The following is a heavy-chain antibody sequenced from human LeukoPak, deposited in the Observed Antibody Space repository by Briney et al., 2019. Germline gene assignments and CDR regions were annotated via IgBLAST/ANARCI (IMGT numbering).Heavy chain of an antibody. CDR3: ARGAYDWDY. J-gene: IGHJ4*02. Sequence: PGGSLRLSCAASGFTFTSYWMHWVRQAPGKGLVRVSHMNSDESSTNYADSVKGRFTISRDNAKNTLYLQMNSLRAEDTAVYYCARGAYDWDYWGQGTLVTVSS. CDR2: MNSDESST. CDR1: GFTFTSYW. V-gene: IGHV3-74*01. D-gene: IGHD3-16*01.